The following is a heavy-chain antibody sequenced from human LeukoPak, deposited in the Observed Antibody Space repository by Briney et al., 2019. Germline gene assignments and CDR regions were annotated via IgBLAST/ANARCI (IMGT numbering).Heavy chain of an antibody. CDR3: ARGSGGLDPDAFDI. J-gene: IGHJ3*02. V-gene: IGHV3-30*04. CDR2: ISYDGSNK. CDR1: GFTFSSYA. Sequence: PGGSLRLSCAASGFTFSSYAMHWVRQAPGKGLEWVAVISYDGSNKYYADSVKGRFTISRDNAKNSLYLQMNSLRAEDTAVYYCARGSGGLDPDAFDIWGQGTMVTVSS. D-gene: IGHD5-12*01.